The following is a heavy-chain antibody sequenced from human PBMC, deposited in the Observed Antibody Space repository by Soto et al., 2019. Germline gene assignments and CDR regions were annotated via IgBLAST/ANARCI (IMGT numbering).Heavy chain of an antibody. V-gene: IGHV3-30*03. CDR3: TGEGASGY. CDR2: ISRDGGTR. J-gene: IGHJ4*02. Sequence: ESGGGVVQPGRSLRLSCAVSGFTVSTYGRHWVRQAPGKGLEWVAVISRDGGTRYYADSVKGRFTISRDNYRKTLFLEMNSLRGDDMAVYYCTGEGASGYWGQGTLVTVSS. D-gene: IGHD2-8*02. CDR1: GFTVSTYG.